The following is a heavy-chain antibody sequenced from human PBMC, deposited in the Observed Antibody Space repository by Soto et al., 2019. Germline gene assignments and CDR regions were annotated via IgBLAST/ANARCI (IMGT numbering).Heavy chain of an antibody. Sequence: SETLSLTCAVSGGSITRSNWWSWIRQPPGKGLEWIGYISYSGSTYYNPPLKSRVTMSVDTSENQFSLKLSSVTAADTAVYYCARVVNAKRGIQIWNWGQGTLVTVSS. V-gene: IGHV4-30-4*01. CDR2: ISYSGST. D-gene: IGHD5-18*01. J-gene: IGHJ4*02. CDR3: ARVVNAKRGIQIWN. CDR1: GGSITRSNW.